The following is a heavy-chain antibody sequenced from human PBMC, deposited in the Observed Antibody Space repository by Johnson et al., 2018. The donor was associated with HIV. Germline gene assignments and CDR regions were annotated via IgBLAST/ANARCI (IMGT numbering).Heavy chain of an antibody. CDR2: IWYDGSNK. CDR1: GFTFSSYG. J-gene: IGHJ3*02. Sequence: LVESGGGVVQPGRSLRLSCAASGFTFSSYGMHWVRQAPGKGLEWVAVIWYDGSNKYYADSVKGRFTISRDNAKNSLYLQMNILTAEDTAVYYCARVTLVLDIWGQGTMVTVSS. CDR3: ARVTLVLDI. V-gene: IGHV3-33*01. D-gene: IGHD4-23*01.